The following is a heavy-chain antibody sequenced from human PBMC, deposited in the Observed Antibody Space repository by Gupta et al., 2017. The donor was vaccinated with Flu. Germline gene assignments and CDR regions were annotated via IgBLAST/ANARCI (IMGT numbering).Heavy chain of an antibody. V-gene: IGHV3-66*02. CDR3: ARCRIATAQTSWRWFDP. J-gene: IGHJ5*02. CDR1: GFTVTTNY. CDR2: IYSDGST. D-gene: IGHD6-13*01. Sequence: EVQLVESGGGLVQPGGSLRLSCAASGFTVTTNYMTWVRQAPGKGLEWVSLIYSDGSTYYADSVKGRFTVSRDKSKNTLYLQMNSLRTEDTAVYYCARCRIATAQTSWRWFDPWGQGTLVTASS.